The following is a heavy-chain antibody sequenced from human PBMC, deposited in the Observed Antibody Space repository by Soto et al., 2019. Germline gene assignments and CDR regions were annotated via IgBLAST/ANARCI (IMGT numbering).Heavy chain of an antibody. J-gene: IGHJ6*02. Sequence: PGESLKISCKGSGYSFTSYWIGWVRQMPGKGLEWLGIMHLGDSDTRYSPSFQGEVTISADTAINTAYLQWSSLKALDTAMYYCARLGYFGSRNYYYNYGMDVWGQGTTVTVSS. CDR1: GYSFTSYW. CDR2: MHLGDSDT. CDR3: ARLGYFGSRNYYYNYGMDV. D-gene: IGHD3-10*01. V-gene: IGHV5-51*01.